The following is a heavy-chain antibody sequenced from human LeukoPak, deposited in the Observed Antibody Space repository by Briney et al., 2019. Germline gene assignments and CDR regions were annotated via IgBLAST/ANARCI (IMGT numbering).Heavy chain of an antibody. CDR1: GGSISSYY. D-gene: IGHD3-9*01. Sequence: KSSETLSLTCTVSGGSISSYYWSWIRQPPGKGLEWIGYIYYSGSANYNPSLKSRVTMSVDTSKNQFSLKLSPVTAADTAVYYCARDPWDILTGYYSDYWGQGTLVTVSS. CDR3: ARDPWDILTGYYSDY. CDR2: IYYSGSA. J-gene: IGHJ4*02. V-gene: IGHV4-59*12.